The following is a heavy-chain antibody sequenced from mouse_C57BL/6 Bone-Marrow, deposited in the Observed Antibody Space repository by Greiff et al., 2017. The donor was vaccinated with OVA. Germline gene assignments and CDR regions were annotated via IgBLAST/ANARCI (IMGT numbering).Heavy chain of an antibody. V-gene: IGHV14-3*01. CDR1: GFNFKNTY. J-gene: IGHJ2*01. D-gene: IGHD1-1*01. CDR2: IDPENGNT. Sequence: DVQLQESVAELVRPGASVKLSCTASGFNFKNTYMHWVKQRPEQGLEWIGRIDPENGNTKYAPKFQGKATITADTSSNTAYLQLSSLTSEDTAIYYCAPHYYGSSYGYFDYWGQGTTVTVSS. CDR3: APHYYGSSYGYFDY.